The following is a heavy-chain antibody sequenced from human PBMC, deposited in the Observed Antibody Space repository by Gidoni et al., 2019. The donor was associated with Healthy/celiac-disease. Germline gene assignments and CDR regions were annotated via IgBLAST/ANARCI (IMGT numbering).Heavy chain of an antibody. D-gene: IGHD3-22*01. CDR2: ISSSSSTI. V-gene: IGHV3-48*02. J-gene: IGHJ6*02. CDR1: GFTFSSYS. Sequence: EVQLVESGGGLVQPGGSLRLSCAASGFTFSSYSMNWVRQAPGKGLEWVSYISSSSSTIYYADSVKGRFTISRDNAKNSLYLQMNSLRDEDTAVYYCARVLGEGSSGYYYYYGMDAWGQGTTVTVSS. CDR3: ARVLGEGSSGYYYYYGMDA.